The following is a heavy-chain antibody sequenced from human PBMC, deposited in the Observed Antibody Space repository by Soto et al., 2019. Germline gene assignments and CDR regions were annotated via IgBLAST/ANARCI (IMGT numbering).Heavy chain of an antibody. CDR2: IYHSGGT. V-gene: IGHV4-4*02. Sequence: SETLSLTCAVSGGSIISSNWWSWVRHPPGKGLEWIGEIYHSGGTNYNPSLKSRVTISVDKSKNQFSLKLSSVTAADTAVYYCARVSGSYYYGMDVWGQGTTVTVSS. CDR3: ARVSGSYYYGMDV. D-gene: IGHD1-26*01. CDR1: GGSIISSNW. J-gene: IGHJ6*02.